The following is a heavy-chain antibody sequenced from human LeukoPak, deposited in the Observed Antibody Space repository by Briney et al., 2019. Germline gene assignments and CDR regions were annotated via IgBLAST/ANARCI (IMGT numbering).Heavy chain of an antibody. V-gene: IGHV4-59*01. Sequence: RPSETLSLTCTVSGGSICSYYWSWIRQPPGKGLEWIGYIYYSGSTTYNPSLKSRVTISIDTSKNQFSLKLTSVTAAGTALYYCARGANYGDYGLDAFDIWGQGTMVTVSS. J-gene: IGHJ3*02. D-gene: IGHD4-17*01. CDR2: IYYSGST. CDR3: ARGANYGDYGLDAFDI. CDR1: GGSICSYY.